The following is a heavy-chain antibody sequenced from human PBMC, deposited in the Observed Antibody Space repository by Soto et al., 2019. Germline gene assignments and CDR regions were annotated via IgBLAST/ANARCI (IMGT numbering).Heavy chain of an antibody. Sequence: QVQLVESGGGVVQPGRSLRLSCAASGFNFSSSAMYWVRQAPGKGLEWMAVLSDDGSNRYYADSVRGRFTISRDNSKNPMYLKMNSLRADDTAVYYCARASMVRGIIGWFDPWGQGTLVTVSS. V-gene: IGHV3-30-3*01. CDR3: ARASMVRGIIGWFDP. J-gene: IGHJ5*02. D-gene: IGHD3-10*01. CDR1: GFNFSSSA. CDR2: LSDDGSNR.